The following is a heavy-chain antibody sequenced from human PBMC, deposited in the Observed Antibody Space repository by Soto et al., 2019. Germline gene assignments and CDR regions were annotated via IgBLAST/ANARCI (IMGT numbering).Heavy chain of an antibody. J-gene: IGHJ6*02. V-gene: IGHV1-3*01. D-gene: IGHD3-10*01. CDR3: AXDLWFGELFGYYYGMDV. CDR2: INAGNGNT. CDR1: GYTFTSYA. Sequence: ASVKVSCKASGYTFTSYAMHWVRQAPGQRLEWMGWINAGNGNTKYSQKFQGRVTITRDTSASTAYMELSSLRSEDTAVYYCAXDLWFGELFGYYYGMDVWGQGTTVTVSS.